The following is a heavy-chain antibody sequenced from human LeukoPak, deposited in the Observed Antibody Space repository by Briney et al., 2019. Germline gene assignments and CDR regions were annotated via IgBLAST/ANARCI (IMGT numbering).Heavy chain of an antibody. Sequence: GGSLRLSCAGTGFTFSTYAMNWVRQAPGKGLEWVSAISGSGDNTYHADSVKGRFSISRDNSKNTLYLQMNNLRAEDTAVYYCAKKYYDFWSGSKNSGLFDYWGQGTLVTVSS. D-gene: IGHD3-3*01. CDR1: GFTFSTYA. J-gene: IGHJ4*02. V-gene: IGHV3-23*01. CDR3: AKKYYDFWSGSKNSGLFDY. CDR2: ISGSGDNT.